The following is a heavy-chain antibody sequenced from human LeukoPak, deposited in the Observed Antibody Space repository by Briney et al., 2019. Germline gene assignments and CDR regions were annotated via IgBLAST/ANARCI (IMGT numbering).Heavy chain of an antibody. J-gene: IGHJ3*02. V-gene: IGHV4-4*07. CDR1: GGSISSYY. D-gene: IGHD3-10*01. CDR2: IYSSGST. CDR3: ARDSYGSGTAHTFDI. Sequence: SETLSLTCTVSGGSISSYYWNWIRQPAGKGLEWIGRIYSSGSTNYNPSLKSRVTMSVDTSENQFSLKLSSVTAADTAVYYCARDSYGSGTAHTFDIWGQGTLVTVSS.